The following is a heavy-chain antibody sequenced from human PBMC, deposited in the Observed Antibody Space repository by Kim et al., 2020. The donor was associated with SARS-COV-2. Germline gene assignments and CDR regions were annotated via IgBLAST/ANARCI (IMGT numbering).Heavy chain of an antibody. D-gene: IGHD3-10*01. J-gene: IGHJ4*02. Sequence: SETLSLTCAVSGDSISSDNWWTWVRQPPGKGLEWIGEIHRSGITKYNPSLKSRVTISVDRSKNHFSLNLNSVTAADTAFYYCARGGGWKLDHWGQGILVTVSS. CDR3: ARGGGWKLDH. CDR1: GDSISSDNW. V-gene: IGHV4-4*02. CDR2: IHRSGIT.